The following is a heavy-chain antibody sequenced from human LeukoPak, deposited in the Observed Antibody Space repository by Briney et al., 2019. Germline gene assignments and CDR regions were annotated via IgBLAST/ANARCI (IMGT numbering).Heavy chain of an antibody. D-gene: IGHD6-19*01. V-gene: IGHV3-30*09. CDR3: ASTHIAVAGPFDY. Sequence: GGSLRLSCAASGFTFSDYAMLWVRQAPGKGLEWVAVISYDGSNKFYADSVKGRFAISRDNSKNTLYVQMNSLRAEDTAVYYCASTHIAVAGPFDYWGQGTLVTVSP. J-gene: IGHJ4*02. CDR1: GFTFSDYA. CDR2: ISYDGSNK.